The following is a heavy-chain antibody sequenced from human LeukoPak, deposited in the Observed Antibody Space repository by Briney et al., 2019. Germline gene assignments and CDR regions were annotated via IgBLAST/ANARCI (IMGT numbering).Heavy chain of an antibody. Sequence: GGSLRLSCTASGFTSGFTFRNFAMSWVRQAPGKGLQWVSTIHYTGAKTYYTDSVKGRFIVTRDNSENTFYLQMNSLRAEDTAVYYCANGPYGDFRRALDFWGQGTLVTVSS. CDR1: GFTSGFTFRNFA. D-gene: IGHD4-17*01. V-gene: IGHV3-23*01. CDR2: IHYTGAKT. CDR3: ANGPYGDFRRALDF. J-gene: IGHJ4*02.